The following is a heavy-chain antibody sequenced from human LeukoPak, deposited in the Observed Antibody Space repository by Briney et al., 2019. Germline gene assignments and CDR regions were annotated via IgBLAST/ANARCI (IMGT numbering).Heavy chain of an antibody. CDR3: VFSPSSTYYDFWSVGYAFDI. CDR2: ISAYNGNT. Sequence: GASVKVSCKASGYTFTSYGISWVRQAPGQGLEWMGWISAYNGNTNYAQKLQGRVTMTTDTSTSTAYMELRSLRSDDTAVYYCVFSPSSTYYDFWSVGYAFDIWGQGTMVTVSS. J-gene: IGHJ3*02. CDR1: GYTFTSYG. D-gene: IGHD3-3*01. V-gene: IGHV1-18*01.